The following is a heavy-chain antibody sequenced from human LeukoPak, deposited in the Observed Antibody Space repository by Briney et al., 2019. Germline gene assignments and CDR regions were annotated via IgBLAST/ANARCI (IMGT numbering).Heavy chain of an antibody. J-gene: IGHJ4*02. D-gene: IGHD3-22*01. V-gene: IGHV1-8*01. CDR2: MNPNSGNT. Sequence: ASVKVSRKASGYTFTSYDINWVRQATGQGLEWMGWMNPNSGNTGYAQKFHGRVTMTRNTSISTAYMELSSLRSEDTAVYYCARAKHSSGYYHDYWGQGTLVTVSS. CDR3: ARAKHSSGYYHDY. CDR1: GYTFTSYD.